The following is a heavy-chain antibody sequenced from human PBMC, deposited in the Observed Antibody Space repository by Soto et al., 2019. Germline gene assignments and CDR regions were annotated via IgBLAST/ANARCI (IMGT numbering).Heavy chain of an antibody. CDR2: IWNDGTKE. V-gene: IGHV3-33*01. CDR3: VRGIKSQYRSNWLHWYFDP. CDR1: GFVYSTYA. Sequence: VQLVESGGGVVQPGRSLRLSCAASGFVYSTYAMHWVHLSPGKGLEWVALIWNDGTKEYYVDSVKGRFTISRDNSQNTLNLQMDSLRAEDTAVYFCVRGIKSQYRSNWLHWYFDPGGRGTKVTVSA. D-gene: IGHD6-13*01. J-gene: IGHJ2*01.